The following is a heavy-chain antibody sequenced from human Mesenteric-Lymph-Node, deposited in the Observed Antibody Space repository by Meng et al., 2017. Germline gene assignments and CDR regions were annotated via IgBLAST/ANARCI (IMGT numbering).Heavy chain of an antibody. CDR3: ARQNSIAAAGDY. D-gene: IGHD6-13*01. CDR2: IYPGDSDT. V-gene: IGHV5-51*01. Sequence: KVSCKGSGYRFTSYWIGWVRQMPGKGLEWMGIIYPGDSDTRYSPSFQGQVTISADKSISTAYLQWSSLKASDTAMYYCARQNSIAAAGDYWGQGTLVTVSS. CDR1: GYRFTSYW. J-gene: IGHJ4*02.